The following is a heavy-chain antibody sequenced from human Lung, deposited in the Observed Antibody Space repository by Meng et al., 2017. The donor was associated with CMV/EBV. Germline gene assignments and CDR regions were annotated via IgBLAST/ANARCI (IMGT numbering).Heavy chain of an antibody. CDR3: ARDVSPRSSAYFAIYYFYALDV. CDR2: ISNSGAYI. Sequence: GESLIISCAASGFPFSSYSMNWVRQAPGKGLEWVSSISNSGAYIYYADSVKGRFTISRDNAQNSLFLHMNSLRAEDSAVYYCARDVSPRSSAYFAIYYFYALDVWGQGXTVTVSS. D-gene: IGHD2-21*01. V-gene: IGHV3-21*01. J-gene: IGHJ6*02. CDR1: GFPFSSYS.